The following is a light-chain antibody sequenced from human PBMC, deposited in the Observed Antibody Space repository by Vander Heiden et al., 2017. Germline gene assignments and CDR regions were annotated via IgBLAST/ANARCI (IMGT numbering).Light chain of an antibody. J-gene: IGLJ1*01. V-gene: IGLV2-14*01. Sequence: QPALTQPAPASGSPGQSTTISCTGTSSAIGDHDHVSGYQQHPGKVPKVIIYEVSKRPSGVSNRFSGSKSGNTASLTISGLQAEDDADYYCCSYTRSSTLVFGTGTKVTAL. CDR1: SSAIGDHDH. CDR3: CSYTRSSTLV. CDR2: EVS.